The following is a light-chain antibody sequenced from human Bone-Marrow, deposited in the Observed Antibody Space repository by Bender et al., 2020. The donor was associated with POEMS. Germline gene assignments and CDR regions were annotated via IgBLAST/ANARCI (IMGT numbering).Light chain of an antibody. CDR1: SSDVGAYNY. CDR3: SSYAGSSTVVI. J-gene: IGLJ2*01. V-gene: IGLV2-14*01. CDR2: EVY. Sequence: QSALTQPASVSGSPGQSITISCTGTSSDVGAYNYVSWFQQHPGKAPKLIIYEVYKRPSGVSTRFSGSRSGNTASLTISGLQAEDEADYYCSSYAGSSTVVIFGGGTKVAVL.